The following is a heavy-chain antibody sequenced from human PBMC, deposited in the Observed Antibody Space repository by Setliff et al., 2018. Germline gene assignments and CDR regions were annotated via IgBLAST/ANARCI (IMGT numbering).Heavy chain of an antibody. CDR3: ARDRNDNYESSGYYYAGGYMDV. CDR2: INPTGGST. CDR1: GYTFTSSY. J-gene: IGHJ6*03. Sequence: ASVKVSCKASGYTFTSSYMHWVRQAPGQGLEWMGLINPTGGSTSYAQKFQGRVTMTRDTSTSTVFMELSSLRSEDTAVYYCARDRNDNYESSGYYYAGGYMDVWGKGTTVTVSS. D-gene: IGHD3-22*01. V-gene: IGHV1-46*01.